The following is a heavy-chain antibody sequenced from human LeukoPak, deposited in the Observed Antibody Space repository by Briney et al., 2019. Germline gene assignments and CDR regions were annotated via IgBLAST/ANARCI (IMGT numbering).Heavy chain of an antibody. CDR2: IYYSGST. D-gene: IGHD2-2*01. Sequence: SETLSLTCTVSGGSISSCYWSWIRQPPGKGLEWIGYIYYSGSTNYNPSLKSRVTISVDTSKNQFSLKLSSVTAADTAVYYCARAYCSSTSCYVYFDYWGQGTLVTVSS. J-gene: IGHJ4*02. CDR1: GGSISSCY. V-gene: IGHV4-59*01. CDR3: ARAYCSSTSCYVYFDY.